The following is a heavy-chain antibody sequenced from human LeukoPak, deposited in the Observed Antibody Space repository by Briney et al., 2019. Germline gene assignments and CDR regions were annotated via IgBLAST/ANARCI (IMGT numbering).Heavy chain of an antibody. Sequence: ASVKVSCKASGGTFSSYAISWVRQAPGQGLEWMGGIIPIFGTANYAQKFQGRVTITADKSTSTAYMELSSLRSEDTAVYYCARSSSPYGLHGGVFDYWGQGTLVTVSS. CDR2: IIPIFGTA. D-gene: IGHD3-10*01. V-gene: IGHV1-69*06. CDR1: GGTFSSYA. CDR3: ARSSSPYGLHGGVFDY. J-gene: IGHJ4*02.